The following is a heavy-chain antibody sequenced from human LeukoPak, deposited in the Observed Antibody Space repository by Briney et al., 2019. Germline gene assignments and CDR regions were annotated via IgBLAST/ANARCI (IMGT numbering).Heavy chain of an antibody. V-gene: IGHV4-59*01. CDR3: ARADCSGGSCYHLNWFDP. D-gene: IGHD2-15*01. CDR1: GGSISSYY. Sequence: PSETLSLTCTVSGGSISSYYWSWIRQPPGKGLEWIGYIYYSGSTNYNPSLKSRVTISVDTSKNQFSLKLSSVTAADTAVYYCARADCSGGSCYHLNWFDPWGQGTLVTVSS. CDR2: IYYSGST. J-gene: IGHJ5*02.